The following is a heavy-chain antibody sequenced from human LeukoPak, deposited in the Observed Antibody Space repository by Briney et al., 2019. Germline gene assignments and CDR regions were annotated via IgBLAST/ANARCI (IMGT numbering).Heavy chain of an antibody. CDR3: AREWPYSSSRYFQH. V-gene: IGHV4-4*07. CDR2: IYTSDNT. Sequence: SETLSLTCTVSGSSISAYYWTWIRRPAGRGLEWIGRIYTSDNTDYNPSLKSRVTMSVDTSKNQFSLKLTSVTAADTAVYYCAREWPYSSSRYFQHWGQGTLVTVSS. CDR1: GSSISAYY. J-gene: IGHJ1*01. D-gene: IGHD6-6*01.